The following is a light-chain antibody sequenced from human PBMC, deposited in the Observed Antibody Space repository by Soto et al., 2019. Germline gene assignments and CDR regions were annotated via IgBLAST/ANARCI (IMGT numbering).Light chain of an antibody. CDR2: GAS. V-gene: IGKV3-15*01. Sequence: EIVMTQSPATLSVSPGERATLSCRASQSVSTNLGWYQQRPGQAPRLLIYGASTRATGIPARFSGSGSGTEFTLTISSLQSEDFALYYCQQYDYWYTFGQGPNWRSN. J-gene: IGKJ2*01. CDR3: QQYDYWYT. CDR1: QSVSTN.